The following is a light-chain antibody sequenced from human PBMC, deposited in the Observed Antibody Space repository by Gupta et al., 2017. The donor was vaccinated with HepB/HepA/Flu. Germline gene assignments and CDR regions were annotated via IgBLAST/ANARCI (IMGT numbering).Light chain of an antibody. J-gene: IGKJ4*01. CDR1: QSVLYSSNNKNY. Sequence: DIVMTQSPDSLAVSLGERATINCKSSQSVLYSSNNKNYLAWYQQKPGQPPKLLIYWASTRESGVPDRFSGSGSGTDFTLTISSRQAEDVAVYYCQQYDSNDGLTFGGGTKVEIK. CDR2: WAS. V-gene: IGKV4-1*01. CDR3: QQYDSNDGLT.